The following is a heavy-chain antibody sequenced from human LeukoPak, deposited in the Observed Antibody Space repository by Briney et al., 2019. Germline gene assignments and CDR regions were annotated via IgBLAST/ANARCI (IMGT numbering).Heavy chain of an antibody. D-gene: IGHD4-17*01. CDR3: ARSTVMPRADFDI. Sequence: GGSLRLSCAASTFTFSHYEMNWVRQAPGKGLEWVSYISSFGNTIYYADSVKGRFTISRDNAKNSLYLQMNSLRAEDTAIYYCARSTVMPRADFDIWGQGTMVTVSS. CDR2: ISSFGNTI. CDR1: TFTFSHYE. J-gene: IGHJ3*02. V-gene: IGHV3-48*03.